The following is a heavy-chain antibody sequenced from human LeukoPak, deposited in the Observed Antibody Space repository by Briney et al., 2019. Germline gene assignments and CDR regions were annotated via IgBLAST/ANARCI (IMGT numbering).Heavy chain of an antibody. D-gene: IGHD1-1*01. V-gene: IGHV3-21*01. J-gene: IGHJ4*02. CDR1: GFTFSSYS. CDR2: ISSSSSYI. CDR3: ARDMRVTGTRYFDY. Sequence: KTWGSLRLSCAASGFTFSSYSMNWVRQAPGKGLEWVSSISSSSSYIYYADSVKGRFTISRDNAKNSLYLQMNSLRAEDTAVYYCARDMRVTGTRYFDYWGQGTLVTVSS.